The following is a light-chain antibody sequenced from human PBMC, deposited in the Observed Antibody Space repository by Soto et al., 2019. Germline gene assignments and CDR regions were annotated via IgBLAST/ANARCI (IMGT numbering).Light chain of an antibody. J-gene: IGKJ1*01. CDR2: CAS. CDR3: QQYNNWPLWT. CDR1: QSVSSN. Sequence: EIVMTQSPATLSVSPGERATLSCRASQSVSSNFACYQQKPGQAPRLLIYCASTRATGIPARFSGSGSGTEFTLTISSLQAEDFAVYYCQQYNNWPLWTFGQGTKVEIK. V-gene: IGKV3-15*01.